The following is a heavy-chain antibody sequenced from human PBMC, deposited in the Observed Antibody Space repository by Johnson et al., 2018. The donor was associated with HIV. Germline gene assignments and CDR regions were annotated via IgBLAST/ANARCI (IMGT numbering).Heavy chain of an antibody. Sequence: QVLLVESGGGVVQPGRSLRLSCAASGFTFSSYAMHWVRQAPGKGLAWVAVISYDGSNKYYADSVKGRFTISRDISKNMLYLQMNSLRTEDTAVYYCARVTRDCGGDCYLDAFDIWGQGTMVTVSS. J-gene: IGHJ3*02. CDR3: ARVTRDCGGDCYLDAFDI. D-gene: IGHD2-21*01. V-gene: IGHV3-30*04. CDR2: ISYDGSNK. CDR1: GFTFSSYA.